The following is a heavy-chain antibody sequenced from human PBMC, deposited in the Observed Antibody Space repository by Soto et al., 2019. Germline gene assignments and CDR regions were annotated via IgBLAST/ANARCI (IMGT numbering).Heavy chain of an antibody. CDR2: IYYSGST. D-gene: IGHD2-8*01. V-gene: IGHV4-39*01. CDR1: GGSISSSSYY. CDR3: ARQGDIVPFFYFDY. Sequence: QLQLQESGPGLVKPSETLSLTCTVSGGSISSSSYYWGWIRKPPGKGLEWIGSIYYSGSTYYNPSLKSRVTLSVDTSKNQFSLKLSSVTAADTAVYYCARQGDIVPFFYFDYWGQGTLVTVSS. J-gene: IGHJ4*02.